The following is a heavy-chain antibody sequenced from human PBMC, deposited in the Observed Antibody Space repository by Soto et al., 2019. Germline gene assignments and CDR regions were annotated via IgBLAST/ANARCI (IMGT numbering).Heavy chain of an antibody. CDR1: GGSFSGYY. D-gene: IGHD6-6*01. Sequence: SETLSLTCAVYGGSFSGYYWSWIRQPPGKGLEWIGEINHSGSTNYNPSLKSRVTISVDTSKNQFSLKLSSVTAADTAVYYCARGGKYSSSSGTLDYWGQGTLVTVSS. J-gene: IGHJ4*02. CDR2: INHSGST. V-gene: IGHV4-34*01. CDR3: ARGGKYSSSSGTLDY.